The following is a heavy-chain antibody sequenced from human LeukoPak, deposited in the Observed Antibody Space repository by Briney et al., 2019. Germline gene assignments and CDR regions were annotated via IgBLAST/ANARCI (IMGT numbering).Heavy chain of an antibody. V-gene: IGHV1-69*13. J-gene: IGHJ6*02. CDR1: GGTFSSYA. Sequence: SVKVSCKASGGTFSSYAISWVRQTPGQGLEWMGGIIPIFGTANYAQKFQGRVTITADESTSTAYMELSSLRSEDTAVYYCARDRLIASGYYYGMDVWGQGTTVTVSS. D-gene: IGHD2-15*01. CDR3: ARDRLIASGYYYGMDV. CDR2: IIPIFGTA.